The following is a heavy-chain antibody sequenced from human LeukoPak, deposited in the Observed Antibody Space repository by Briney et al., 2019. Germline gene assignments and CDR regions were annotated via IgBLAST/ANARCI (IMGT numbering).Heavy chain of an antibody. CDR1: GYTFTGYG. V-gene: IGHV1-18*01. CDR3: ARFGVVVVAAQFYDY. D-gene: IGHD2-15*01. Sequence: ASVKVSCKASGYTFTGYGISWVRQAPGQGLEWMGWISAYNGNTNYAQKLQGRVTMTTDTSTSTAYMELRSLRSDDTAVYYCARFGVVVVAAQFYDYWGQGTLVTVSS. CDR2: ISAYNGNT. J-gene: IGHJ4*02.